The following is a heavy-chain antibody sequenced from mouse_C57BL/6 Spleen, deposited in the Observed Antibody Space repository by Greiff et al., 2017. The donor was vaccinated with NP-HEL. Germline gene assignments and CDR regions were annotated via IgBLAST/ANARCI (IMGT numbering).Heavy chain of an antibody. CDR1: GYAFSSSW. J-gene: IGHJ2*01. D-gene: IGHD2-1*01. CDR3: ARAAYGNYDYFDY. CDR2: IYPGDGDT. Sequence: VQLVESGPELVKPGASVKISCKASGYAFSSSWMNWVKQRPGKGLEWIGRIYPGDGDTNYNGKFKGKATLTADKSSSTAYMQLSSLTSEDSAVYFCARAAYGNYDYFDYWGQGTTLTVSS. V-gene: IGHV1-82*01.